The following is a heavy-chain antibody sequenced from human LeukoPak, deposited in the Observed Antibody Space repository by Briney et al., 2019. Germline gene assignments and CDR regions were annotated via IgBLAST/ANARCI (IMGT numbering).Heavy chain of an antibody. V-gene: IGHV4-34*01. J-gene: IGHJ6*03. CDR3: ARSSRQWLVLNYYYMDV. CDR1: GGSISSYY. CDR2: INHSGST. D-gene: IGHD6-19*01. Sequence: ASETLSLTCTVSGGSISSYYWSWIRQPPGKGLEWIGEINHSGSTNYNPSLKSRVTISVDTSKNQFSLKLSSVTAADTAVYYCARSSRQWLVLNYYYMDVWGKGTTVTVSS.